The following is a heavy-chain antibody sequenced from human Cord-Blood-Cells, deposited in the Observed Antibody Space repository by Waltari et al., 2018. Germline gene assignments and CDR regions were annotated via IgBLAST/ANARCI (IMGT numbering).Heavy chain of an antibody. V-gene: IGHV3-23*01. D-gene: IGHD1-26*01. J-gene: IGHJ4*02. CDR2: MSGSGGST. CDR1: GFTFSSYA. Sequence: EVQLLESGGGLVQPGGSLRLSCADSGFTFSSYAMSWVRQAPGKGLEWVSAMSGSGGSTYYADSVKGRFTISRDNSKNTLYLQMNSLRAEDTAVYYCAKDLVVGATTGYWGQGTLVAVSS. CDR3: AKDLVVGATTGY.